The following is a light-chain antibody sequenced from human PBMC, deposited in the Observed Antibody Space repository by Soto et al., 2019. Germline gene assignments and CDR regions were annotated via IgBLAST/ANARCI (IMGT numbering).Light chain of an antibody. Sequence: DIQMTQSPSTLSASVGDRVIITCRASQSISNWLAWYQQKPGKAPKLLIYKASSLESGVPSRFSGSGSGTEFTLTISCLQPDDFATYYCQQYNTYSRTFGQGTKVEIK. CDR3: QQYNTYSRT. CDR1: QSISNW. V-gene: IGKV1-5*03. CDR2: KAS. J-gene: IGKJ1*01.